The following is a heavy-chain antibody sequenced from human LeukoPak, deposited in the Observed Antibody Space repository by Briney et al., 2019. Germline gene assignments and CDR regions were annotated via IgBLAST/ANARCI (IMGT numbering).Heavy chain of an antibody. Sequence: GASVKVSCKASGYTFTSYGISWGRQAPGQRLEWMGWIRAYNGNRNYAKKLQGRVTMTTDTSTSTAYMELRSLRSDDTAVYYCARDPSSGWYEMTGDYWGQGTLVTVSS. J-gene: IGHJ4*02. CDR3: ARDPSSGWYEMTGDY. D-gene: IGHD6-19*01. CDR1: GYTFTSYG. V-gene: IGHV1-18*01. CDR2: IRAYNGNR.